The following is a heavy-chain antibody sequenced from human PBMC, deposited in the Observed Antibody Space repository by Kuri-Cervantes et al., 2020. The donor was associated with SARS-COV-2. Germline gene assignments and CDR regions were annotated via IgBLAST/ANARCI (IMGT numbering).Heavy chain of an antibody. CDR3: ASRNDDFWSGPPYYYYYMDV. Sequence: SETLSLTCAVYGGSFSGYYWSWIRQPPGKGLEWIGEINHSGSTNYNPSLKSRVTISVDTSKNQFSLKLSSVTAADTAVYYCASRNDDFWSGPPYYYYYMDVWGKGTTVTVSS. CDR1: GGSFSGYY. J-gene: IGHJ6*03. D-gene: IGHD3-3*01. V-gene: IGHV4-34*01. CDR2: INHSGST.